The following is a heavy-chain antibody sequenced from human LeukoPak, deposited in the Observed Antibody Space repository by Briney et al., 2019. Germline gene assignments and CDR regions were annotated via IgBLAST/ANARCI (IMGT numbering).Heavy chain of an antibody. D-gene: IGHD2-8*02. CDR1: GGSISSPSYS. Sequence: PSETLSLTCTVSGGSISSPSYSWGWIRRPPGKGLEWIGSFYYSDTTYYNPSFKSRVTISVDASKNQFSLKLSSVTAADTAVYYCARRTYWGYQVSWGQGSLVIVSS. V-gene: IGHV4-39*01. J-gene: IGHJ5*02. CDR3: ARRTYWGYQVS. CDR2: FYYSDTT.